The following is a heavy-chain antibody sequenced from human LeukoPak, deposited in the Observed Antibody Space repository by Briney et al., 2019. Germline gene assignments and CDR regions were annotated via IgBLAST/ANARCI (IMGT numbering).Heavy chain of an antibody. Sequence: GGSLRLSCAASGFTFSNYGIHWVRQAPGKGLEWVAVISYDGRNKYYADSVKGRFTISRDNSKNTLYLQMNNLRTEDTAVYYCAKVHETYCSGTGCYEGYFDYWGQGTLVSVSS. CDR3: AKVHETYCSGTGCYEGYFDY. CDR1: GFTFSNYG. J-gene: IGHJ4*02. V-gene: IGHV3-30*18. CDR2: ISYDGRNK. D-gene: IGHD2-2*01.